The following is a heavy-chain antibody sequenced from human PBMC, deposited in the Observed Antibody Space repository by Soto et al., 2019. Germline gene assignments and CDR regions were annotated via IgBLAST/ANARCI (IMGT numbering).Heavy chain of an antibody. J-gene: IGHJ4*02. CDR3: ARGVPSRAATGEDDY. V-gene: IGHV3-21*01. Sequence: EVQLVESGGGLVKPGGSLRLSCAASGFTFSSYSMNWVRQAPGKGLEWVSSISSSSSYIYYADSVKGRFTISRDNAKNSLYLQMNSLRAEDTAVYYCARGVPSRAATGEDDYWGQGTLVTVSS. CDR1: GFTFSSYS. CDR2: ISSSSSYI. D-gene: IGHD7-27*01.